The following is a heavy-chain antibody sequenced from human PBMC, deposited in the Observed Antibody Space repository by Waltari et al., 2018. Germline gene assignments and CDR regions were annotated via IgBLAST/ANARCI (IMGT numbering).Heavy chain of an antibody. V-gene: IGHV4-34*01. J-gene: IGHJ6*03. D-gene: IGHD3-10*01. Sequence: QVQLQQWGAGLLKPSETLSLTCAVYGGSFSGYYWSWIRQPPKKGLEWIGEINHSGSTNYNPSLKSRVTISVDTSKNQFSLKLSSVTAADTAVYYCARNQLGYYYGSGSSYNRYYYYMDVWGNGTTVTISS. CDR1: GGSFSGYY. CDR3: ARNQLGYYYGSGSSYNRYYYYMDV. CDR2: INHSGST.